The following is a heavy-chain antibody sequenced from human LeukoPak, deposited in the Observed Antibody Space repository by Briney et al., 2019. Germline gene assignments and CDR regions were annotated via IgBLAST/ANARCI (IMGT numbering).Heavy chain of an antibody. CDR2: IYSAGST. CDR3: SSFGSGAYYFDY. Sequence: GGPLRLSCAASGFIVSSSFMSWVRQAPGKGLEWVSLIYSAGSTYYADSVKGRFTISRDNSKNTLYLQMNSLRAEDTAVYYCSSFGSGAYYFDYWGQGTLVTVSS. V-gene: IGHV3-66*01. CDR1: GFIVSSSF. D-gene: IGHD3-10*01. J-gene: IGHJ4*02.